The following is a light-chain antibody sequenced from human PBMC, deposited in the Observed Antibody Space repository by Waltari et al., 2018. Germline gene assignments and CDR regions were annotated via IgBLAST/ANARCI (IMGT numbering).Light chain of an antibody. CDR1: SSDIGSYNL. CDR2: EVI. J-gene: IGLJ2*01. CDR3: SSNAAGSSYVV. V-gene: IGLV2-23*02. Sequence: QSALTQPASVSGSPGQSITISCTGTSSDIGSYNLVSWYQQHPGKVPKLIIYEVIKRPSGFSDRSSGSKSGNTASLTISGLQAEDEADYYCSSNAAGSSYVVFGGGTRLTVL.